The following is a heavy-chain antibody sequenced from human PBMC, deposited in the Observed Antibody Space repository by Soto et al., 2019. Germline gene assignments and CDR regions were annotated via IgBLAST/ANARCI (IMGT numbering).Heavy chain of an antibody. J-gene: IGHJ6*02. CDR1: GFTFSSYT. CDR3: ERAEGGCSRTSCHSYGMDV. D-gene: IGHD2-2*01. V-gene: IGHV3-21*01. Sequence: GGSLRLSCAASGFTFSSYTMNWVRQAPGKGLEWVSSISSTSSYIYYADSLKGRFTISRDNAKNSLYLQMSSLRAEDTAVYYCERAEGGCSRTSCHSYGMDVWGQGTTVTVSS. CDR2: ISSTSSYI.